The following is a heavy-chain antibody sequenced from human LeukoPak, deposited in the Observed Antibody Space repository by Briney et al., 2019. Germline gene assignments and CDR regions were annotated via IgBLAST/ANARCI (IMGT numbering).Heavy chain of an antibody. Sequence: GGSLRLSCPASGFTFSSYWMSWVRQAPGKGLEWVAYMNQDGAKKSYVDSVKGRFTISRDNAKSSLSLQMNSLRAEDTAVYYCTRGTNNDYWGQGTLVTVSS. CDR3: TRGTNNDY. J-gene: IGHJ4*02. CDR2: MNQDGAKK. CDR1: GFTFSSYW. V-gene: IGHV3-7*01.